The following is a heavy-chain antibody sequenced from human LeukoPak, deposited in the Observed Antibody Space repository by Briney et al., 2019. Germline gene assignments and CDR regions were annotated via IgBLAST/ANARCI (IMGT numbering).Heavy chain of an antibody. CDR2: INHSGST. J-gene: IGHJ4*02. Sequence: SETLSLTCAVYGGSLSGYYWSWIRQPPGKGLEWIGEINHSGSTNYNPSLKSRVTISVDKSKNQFSLKLSSVTAADTAVYYCARDIGSGWYYFDYWGQGTLVTVSS. D-gene: IGHD6-19*01. CDR3: ARDIGSGWYYFDY. V-gene: IGHV4-34*01. CDR1: GGSLSGYY.